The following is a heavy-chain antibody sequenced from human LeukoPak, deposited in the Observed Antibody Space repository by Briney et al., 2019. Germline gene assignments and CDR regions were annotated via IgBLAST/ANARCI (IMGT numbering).Heavy chain of an antibody. Sequence: PSETLSLTCTVSGASVSNSHWNWIRQSPGKGLEWIAHVDYNGSTKYNPSRRCRGTMSLDTKKNQFYLKLESETAADTYRYDCAKGFYEPSDRWGQGTLVTVSS. V-gene: IGHV4-59*02. D-gene: IGHD2/OR15-2a*01. CDR3: AKGFYEPSDR. CDR1: GASVSNSH. J-gene: IGHJ5*02. CDR2: VDYNGST.